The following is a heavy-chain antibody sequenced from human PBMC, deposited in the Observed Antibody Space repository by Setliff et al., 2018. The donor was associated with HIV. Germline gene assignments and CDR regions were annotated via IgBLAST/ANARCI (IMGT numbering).Heavy chain of an antibody. Sequence: RASVKVSCKASGYMFSGFHMHWVRQAAGQGLEWMGRINPNSGGTNYAQKFQGRVTMTRDTSISTAYMELSRLRSDDTAVYYCARDWAEDYYGSGSFQYWGQSTLVTVSS. CDR2: INPNSGGT. CDR3: ARDWAEDYYGSGSFQY. D-gene: IGHD3-10*01. J-gene: IGHJ1*01. CDR1: GYMFSGFH. V-gene: IGHV1-2*06.